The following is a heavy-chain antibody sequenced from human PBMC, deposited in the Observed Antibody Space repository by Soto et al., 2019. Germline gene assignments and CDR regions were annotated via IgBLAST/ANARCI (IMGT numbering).Heavy chain of an antibody. CDR1: GXSVRSGDYY. CDR2: IYNSGGS. V-gene: IGHV4-30-4*01. CDR3: VGTGTTDDY. Sequence: LSLTCSVSGXSVRSGDYYWSCIRQAPGKGLEWIGYIYNSGGSYYNPSLKGRLTISIDTSKNQFSLKLNSVAAADTAIYYCVGTGTTDDYWGRGTLVTVSS. D-gene: IGHD4-17*01. J-gene: IGHJ4*02.